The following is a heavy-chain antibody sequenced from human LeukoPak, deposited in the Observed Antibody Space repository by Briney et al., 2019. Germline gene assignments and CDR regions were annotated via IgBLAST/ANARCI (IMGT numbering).Heavy chain of an antibody. CDR2: ISYDGSNK. CDR1: GFTFSSYA. CDR3: AKEIGSYGYY. Sequence: GRSLRLSCAASGFTFSSYAMHWVRQAPGKGLEWVAVISYDGSNKYYADSVKGRFTISRDNSKNTLYLQMNSLRAEDTAVYYCAKEIGSYGYYWGQGTLVTVSS. J-gene: IGHJ4*02. D-gene: IGHD5-18*01. V-gene: IGHV3-30*04.